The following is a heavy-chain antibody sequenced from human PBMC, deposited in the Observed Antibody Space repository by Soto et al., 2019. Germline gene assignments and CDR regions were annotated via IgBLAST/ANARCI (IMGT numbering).Heavy chain of an antibody. CDR1: GFTFSTYG. D-gene: IGHD6-13*01. J-gene: IGHJ5*02. Sequence: GGSLRLSCEASGFTFSTYGMHWVRQAPGKGLEWVAIIWNDGSNEYYADSVKGRFTISRDNSKNTLYLQLRNLRAEDSAVYFCAKRIAAAGIGWFDPWGQGTMVTVYS. CDR2: IWNDGSNE. V-gene: IGHV3-33*06. CDR3: AKRIAAAGIGWFDP.